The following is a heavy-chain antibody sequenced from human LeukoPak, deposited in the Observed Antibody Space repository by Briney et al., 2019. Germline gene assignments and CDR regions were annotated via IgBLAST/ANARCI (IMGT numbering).Heavy chain of an antibody. CDR3: ARVFDYDILTGYFSHAFDI. V-gene: IGHV1-18*01. D-gene: IGHD3-9*01. Sequence: ASVKVSCKASGYTFTSYGISWVRQAPGQGLEWMGWISAYNGNTNYAQKLQGRVTMTTDTSTSTAYMELRSLRSDDTAVYYCARVFDYDILTGYFSHAFDIWGQGTMVTVSS. J-gene: IGHJ3*02. CDR1: GYTFTSYG. CDR2: ISAYNGNT.